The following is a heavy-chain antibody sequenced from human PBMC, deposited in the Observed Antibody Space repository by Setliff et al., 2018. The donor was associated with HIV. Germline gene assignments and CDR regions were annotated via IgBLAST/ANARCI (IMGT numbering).Heavy chain of an antibody. CDR1: GFTFSSYC. CDR2: ISWRSTYI. Sequence: GGSLRLSCAASGFTFSSYCMNWVRQAPGKGLEWISSISWRSTYIYYSDSVKGRFTISRDDAEKSLFLQLDSLRDEDTAVYYCSMSHGIGNYYMDGWGPGTTVNVS. J-gene: IGHJ6*03. V-gene: IGHV3-21*01. D-gene: IGHD2-15*01. CDR3: SMSHGIGNYYMDG.